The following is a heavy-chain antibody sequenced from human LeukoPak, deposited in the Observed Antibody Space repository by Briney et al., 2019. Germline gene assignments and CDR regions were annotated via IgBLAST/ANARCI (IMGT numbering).Heavy chain of an antibody. CDR2: IYYSGST. CDR3: ARGAYYYGSGSLREYWVFDY. CDR1: GGSISSYY. Sequence: PSETLSLTCTVSGGSISSYYWSWIRQPPGKGLEWIGYIYYSGSTNYNPSLKSRVTISVDTSKNQFSLKLSSVTAADTAVYYCARGAYYYGSGSLREYWVFDYWGQGTLVTVSS. J-gene: IGHJ4*02. D-gene: IGHD3-10*01. V-gene: IGHV4-59*01.